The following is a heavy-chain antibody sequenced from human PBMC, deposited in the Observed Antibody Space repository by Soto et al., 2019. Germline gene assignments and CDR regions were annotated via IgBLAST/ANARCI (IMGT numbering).Heavy chain of an antibody. CDR2: ITAFNGNT. D-gene: IGHD3-3*01. J-gene: IGHJ4*02. CDR1: GYTFTDYG. CDR3: ARISQSDFWSGYYYFFDY. V-gene: IGHV1-18*01. Sequence: ASVKVSCKASGYTFTDYGISWVRQAPGQGLQWMGWITAFNGNTKYAQQFQGRATMTTDTSTSTAYMELRSLESDDTAVYYCARISQSDFWSGYYYFFDYWGQGTLVTVSS.